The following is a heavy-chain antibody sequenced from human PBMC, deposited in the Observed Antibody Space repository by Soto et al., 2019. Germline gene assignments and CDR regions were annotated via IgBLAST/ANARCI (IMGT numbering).Heavy chain of an antibody. Sequence: QVQLRESGSGLVKPVETLSLTCGVSGGSLSGATYSWNWMRQPPGKGLEFIGYIFPSGTTYYHPSRKSRVTISIDVSKNQDSLSLRSFTAADTAVYYCARSREFDSWSQGTLVSVSS. CDR1: GGSLSGATYS. V-gene: IGHV4-30-2*01. CDR2: IFPSGTT. J-gene: IGHJ4*02. CDR3: ARSREFDS.